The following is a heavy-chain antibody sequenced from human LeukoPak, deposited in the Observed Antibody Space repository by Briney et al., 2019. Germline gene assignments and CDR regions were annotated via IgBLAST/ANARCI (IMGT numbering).Heavy chain of an antibody. CDR3: AREIRRSIGYYYGMDV. CDR1: GFTVSSNY. Sequence: GGSLRLSCAASGFTVSSNYMSWVRQAPGKGLEWVSVIYSGGITYYADSVKGRFTISRDNSKNTLYLQMNSLRAEDTAVYYCAREIRRSIGYYYGMDVWGQGTTVTVSS. CDR2: IYSGGIT. J-gene: IGHJ6*02. V-gene: IGHV3-53*01. D-gene: IGHD1-1*01.